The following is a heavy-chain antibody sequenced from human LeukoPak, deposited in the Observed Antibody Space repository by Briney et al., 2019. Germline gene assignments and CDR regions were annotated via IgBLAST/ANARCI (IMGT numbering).Heavy chain of an antibody. D-gene: IGHD3-22*01. CDR3: ARGDGAYYYDSSGYYPSLYFDY. CDR2: IYYSGST. J-gene: IGHJ4*02. Sequence: SETLCLTCTVSGGSISSYYWSWIRQPPGKGLEWIGYIYYSGSTNYNPSLKSRVTISVDTSKNQFSLKLSSVTAADTAVYHCARGDGAYYYDSSGYYPSLYFDYWGQGTLVTVSS. V-gene: IGHV4-59*01. CDR1: GGSISSYY.